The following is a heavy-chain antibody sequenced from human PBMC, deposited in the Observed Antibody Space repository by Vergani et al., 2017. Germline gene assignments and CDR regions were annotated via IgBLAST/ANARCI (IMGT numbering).Heavy chain of an antibody. CDR2: IQKDGIDK. J-gene: IGHJ4*02. CDR3: VKDHPVFDE. V-gene: IGHV3-30*02. CDR1: GFIFKNHG. Sequence: QVQLVESGGGVVQPGTSLRLSCAASGFIFKNHGMQWVRQAPGKGLEWVAFIQKDGIDKFYADSVRGRFTISRDISKNTLYLEMNSLSAEDTALYHCVKDHPVFDEWGRGTLVSVS.